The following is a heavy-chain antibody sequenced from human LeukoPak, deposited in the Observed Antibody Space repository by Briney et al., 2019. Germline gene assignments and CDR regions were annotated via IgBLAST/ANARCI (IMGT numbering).Heavy chain of an antibody. V-gene: IGHV3-30*18. D-gene: IGHD3-10*01. CDR2: ISYDGSNK. CDR3: AKGIGVRGPLGYFDY. J-gene: IGHJ4*02. Sequence: GGSLRLSCAASGFTVSSNYMSWVRQAPGKGLEWVAVISYDGSNKYYADSVKGRFTISRDNSKNTLYLQMNSLRAEDTAVYYCAKGIGVRGPLGYFDYWGQGTLVTVSS. CDR1: GFTVSSNY.